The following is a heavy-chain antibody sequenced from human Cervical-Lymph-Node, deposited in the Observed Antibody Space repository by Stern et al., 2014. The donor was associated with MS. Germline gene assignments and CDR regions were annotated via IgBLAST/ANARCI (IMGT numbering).Heavy chain of an antibody. V-gene: IGHV1-2*06. CDR2: INPSAGGT. CDR3: ARAFGNHNLYYFGMDV. D-gene: IGHD1-14*01. Sequence: VQLVESGAEVRKPGASVKGSCKASGYTFIDYYMHWVRQAPGQGLEWMGRINPSAGGTNYAQEFRGRVTMTTDTSISTAYMELSRLTFDDTAVYFCARAFGNHNLYYFGMDVWGQGTTVTVSS. CDR1: GYTFIDYY. J-gene: IGHJ6*02.